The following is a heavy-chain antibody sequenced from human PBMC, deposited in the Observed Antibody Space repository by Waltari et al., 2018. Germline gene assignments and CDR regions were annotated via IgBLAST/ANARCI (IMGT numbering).Heavy chain of an antibody. CDR2: ISYDGSNK. Sequence: QVQLGESGGGVVQPGRALRLSCAAPGLRFSSYAMHWVRQAPGKGLEWVAVISYDGSNKYYADSVKGRFTISRDNSKNTLYLQMNSLRAEDTAVYYCARDGHAVTSAAFDYWGQGTLVTVSS. CDR3: ARDGHAVTSAAFDY. J-gene: IGHJ4*02. CDR1: GLRFSSYA. D-gene: IGHD4-17*01. V-gene: IGHV3-30-3*01.